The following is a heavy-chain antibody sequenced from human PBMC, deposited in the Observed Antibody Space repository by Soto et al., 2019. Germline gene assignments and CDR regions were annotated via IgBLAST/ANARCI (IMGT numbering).Heavy chain of an antibody. CDR1: GGSISSSSYY. D-gene: IGHD5-12*01. CDR2: IYYSGST. J-gene: IGHJ4*02. V-gene: IGHV4-39*01. Sequence: SETLSLTCTVSGGSISSSSYYWGWIRQPPGKGLEWIGSIYYSGSTYYNPSLKSRVTISVDTSKNQFSLKLSSVTAADTAVYYCARHPPKSGTANVDIVATIHPLQEFDYWGQGTLVTVSS. CDR3: ARHPPKSGTANVDIVATIHPLQEFDY.